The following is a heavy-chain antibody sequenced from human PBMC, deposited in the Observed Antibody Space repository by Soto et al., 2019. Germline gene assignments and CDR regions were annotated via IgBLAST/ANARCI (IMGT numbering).Heavy chain of an antibody. CDR1: GVTVSSNY. CDR3: ARSSSVVGHYYYYGMDV. V-gene: IGHV3-53*01. CDR2: IYSGSTT. Sequence: GGSLRLSCAAPGVTVSSNYMSWVRQAPGKGLEWVSVIYSGSTTYYANSVKGRFTTSRDDSKNTLNLQMNSLRVEDTAVYYCARSSSVVGHYYYYGMDVWGQGTTVTV. J-gene: IGHJ6*02. D-gene: IGHD6-19*01.